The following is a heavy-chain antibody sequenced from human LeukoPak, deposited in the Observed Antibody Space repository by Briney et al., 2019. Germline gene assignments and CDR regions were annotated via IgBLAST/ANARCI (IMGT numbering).Heavy chain of an antibody. CDR1: GFTFYDYD. Sequence: GGSLRLSCAASGFTFYDYDMHWVRQAPGKGLEWVSLISGDGGSTYYADSVKGRFTISRDNSKNSLYLQMNSLRTEDTALCYCAKDQYSSGWYTADYWGQGTLVTVSS. V-gene: IGHV3-43*02. D-gene: IGHD6-19*01. CDR2: ISGDGGST. CDR3: AKDQYSSGWYTADY. J-gene: IGHJ4*02.